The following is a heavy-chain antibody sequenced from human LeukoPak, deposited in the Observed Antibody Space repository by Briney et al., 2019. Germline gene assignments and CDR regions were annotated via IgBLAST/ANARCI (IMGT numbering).Heavy chain of an antibody. V-gene: IGHV1-2*02. CDR3: ARCQLVVAASLCDY. J-gene: IGHJ4*02. CDR1: RYSFTGYH. CDR2: INPNSGGS. D-gene: IGHD2-15*01. Sequence: ASVKVSCKAFRYSFTGYHIHWVRQAPGQGLEWMGWINPNSGGSNYAQKFQGRVTMTRDTSISTAYLDLSRLRSDDTAVYYCARCQLVVAASLCDYWGQGALVTVSS.